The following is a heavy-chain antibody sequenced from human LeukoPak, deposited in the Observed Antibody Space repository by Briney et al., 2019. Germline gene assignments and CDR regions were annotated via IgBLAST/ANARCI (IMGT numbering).Heavy chain of an antibody. D-gene: IGHD5-18*01. CDR2: ISSSGST. V-gene: IGHV4-61*02. J-gene: IGHJ5*02. CDR3: ARGRYRFDP. Sequence: TLSLTCTVSVDSISTGDYYSSCIPHPPRKGLEWIGRISSSGSTNYNPSLKSRVTISVDTSKNQFSLKLSSVTAADTAVYYCARGRYRFDPWGQGTLVTVSS. CDR1: VDSISTGDYY.